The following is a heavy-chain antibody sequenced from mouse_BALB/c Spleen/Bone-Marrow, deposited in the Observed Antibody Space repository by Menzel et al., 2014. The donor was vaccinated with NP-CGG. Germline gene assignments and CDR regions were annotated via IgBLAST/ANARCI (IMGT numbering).Heavy chain of an antibody. D-gene: IGHD2-14*01. V-gene: IGHV5-12-1*01. CDR1: GFAFSSYD. CDR3: ARKVRYFDY. J-gene: IGHJ2*01. Sequence: EVQLVESGGGLVKPGGSLKPSCAASGFAFSSYDMSWVRQTPEKRLEWVAYISSGGGSTYYPDTVKGRFTISRDNAKNTLYLQMSSLKSENTAMYYCARKVRYFDYWGQGTTLTVSS. CDR2: ISSGGGST.